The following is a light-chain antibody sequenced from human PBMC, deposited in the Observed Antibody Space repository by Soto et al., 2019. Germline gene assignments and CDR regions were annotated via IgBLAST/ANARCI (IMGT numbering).Light chain of an antibody. CDR1: QSVFYSSNNKNK. CDR2: WAS. V-gene: IGKV4-1*01. J-gene: IGKJ3*01. CDR3: QQYFSIPFT. Sequence: DIVMTQSPDSLAVSLGERATINCKSSQSVFYSSNNKNKLAWYQQKPGQPPKLLIYWASTRESGVPDRFSGSGSGTDFTLTISGLQAEDVAVYYCQQYFSIPFTFGPGTKVDIK.